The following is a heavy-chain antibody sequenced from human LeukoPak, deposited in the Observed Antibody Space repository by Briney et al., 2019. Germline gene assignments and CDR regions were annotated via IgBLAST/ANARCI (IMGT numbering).Heavy chain of an antibody. Sequence: ASVKVSCKASGYTFTGYYRHWVRQAPGQGFEWMGWINPNSGGTNYAQKFQCRVTMTRDTSISTAYMELSRLRSDDTAVYYCARAQRSSSSSAPFQHWGQGTLVTVSS. CDR2: INPNSGGT. D-gene: IGHD6-6*01. J-gene: IGHJ1*01. CDR1: GYTFTGYY. CDR3: ARAQRSSSSSAPFQH. V-gene: IGHV1-2*02.